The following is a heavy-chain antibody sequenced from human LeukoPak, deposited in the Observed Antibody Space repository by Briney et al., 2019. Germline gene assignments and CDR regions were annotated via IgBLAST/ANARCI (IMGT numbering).Heavy chain of an antibody. CDR3: ASQYSSSTRWFDP. V-gene: IGHV1-69*13. CDR1: GGTFSSYA. CDR2: IIPIFGTA. J-gene: IGHJ5*02. Sequence: SVKVSCKASGGTFSSYAISWVRQAPGQGLEWMGGIIPIFGTANYAQKFQGRVTITADESTSTAYMELSSLRSEDTAVYYCASQYSSSTRWFDPWGQGTLVTVPS. D-gene: IGHD6-6*01.